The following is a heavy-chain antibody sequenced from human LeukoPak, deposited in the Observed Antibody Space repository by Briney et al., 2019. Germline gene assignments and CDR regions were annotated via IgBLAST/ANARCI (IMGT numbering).Heavy chain of an antibody. CDR1: GITISSAW. CDR2: IKSESDGGTT. Sequence: KPGGSLRLSCEASGITISSAWMSWVRQPPGKGLEYVGRIKSESDGGTTDHAAPVKGRFTILRDDSKNTLYLQMNSLTIEDTAVYYCTTPPDWGQGTLVTVSP. CDR3: TTPPD. J-gene: IGHJ4*02. V-gene: IGHV3-15*01.